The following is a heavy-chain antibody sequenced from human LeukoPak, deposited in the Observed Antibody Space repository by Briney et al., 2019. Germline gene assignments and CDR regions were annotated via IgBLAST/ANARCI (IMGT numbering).Heavy chain of an antibody. CDR3: AADRAPRSIYSYDVEYAFDI. J-gene: IGHJ3*02. V-gene: IGHV1-58*01. Sequence: SVKVSCKASGFTFITSAVQWVRQARGQRLEWIGWIVVGSGNTNYAQKFQERVTITRDMSTSTAYMELSSLRSEDTAVYYCAADRAPRSIYSYDVEYAFDIWGQGTMVTVS. D-gene: IGHD5-18*01. CDR1: GFTFITSA. CDR2: IVVGSGNT.